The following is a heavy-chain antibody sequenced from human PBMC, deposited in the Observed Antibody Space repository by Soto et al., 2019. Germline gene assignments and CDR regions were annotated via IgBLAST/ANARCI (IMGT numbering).Heavy chain of an antibody. CDR3: AGGSEYDFWSGYL. CDR2: INHSGST. Sequence: SETLSLTCAVYGGSFSGYYWSWIRQPPGKGLEWIGEINHSGSTNYNPSLKSRVTISVDTSKNQFSLKLSSVTAADTAVYYCAGGSEYDFWSGYLWGQGTLVTVSS. V-gene: IGHV4-34*01. D-gene: IGHD3-3*01. J-gene: IGHJ4*02. CDR1: GGSFSGYY.